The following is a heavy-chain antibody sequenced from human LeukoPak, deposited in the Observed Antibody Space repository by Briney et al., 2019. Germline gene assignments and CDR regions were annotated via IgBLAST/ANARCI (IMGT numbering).Heavy chain of an antibody. CDR1: GFTFSSYA. D-gene: IGHD2-15*01. CDR2: ISGSGGST. Sequence: GGSLRLSCAASGFTFSSYAMSWVRQAPGKGLEWVSAISGSGGSTYYADSVKGRFTISRDNSKNTLYLQMNSLRAEDTAVYYCAREPRYCSGGSCYSLIDYWGQGTLVTVSS. CDR3: AREPRYCSGGSCYSLIDY. V-gene: IGHV3-23*01. J-gene: IGHJ4*02.